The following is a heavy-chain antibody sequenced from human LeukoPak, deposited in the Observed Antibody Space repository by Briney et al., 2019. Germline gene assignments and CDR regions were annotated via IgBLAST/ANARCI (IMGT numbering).Heavy chain of an antibody. J-gene: IGHJ4*02. Sequence: PGGSLRLSCEASGFTFNSYTINWVRQAPGKGLEWVSSISSSSSYIYYADSVKGRFTISRDNAKNSLYLQMNSLRAEDTAVYYCARDGSRDNWNSYYFDYWGQGTLVTVSS. V-gene: IGHV3-21*01. D-gene: IGHD1-7*01. CDR1: GFTFNSYT. CDR2: ISSSSSYI. CDR3: ARDGSRDNWNSYYFDY.